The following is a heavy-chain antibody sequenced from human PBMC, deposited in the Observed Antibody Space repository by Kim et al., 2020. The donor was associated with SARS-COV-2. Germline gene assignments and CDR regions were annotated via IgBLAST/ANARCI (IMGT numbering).Heavy chain of an antibody. CDR3: SRDKYCSSASSYGMGWYFDL. CDR1: GFTFRSYA. D-gene: IGHD2-2*01. V-gene: IGHV3-23*01. Sequence: GGSLRLSCAASGFTFRSYAMTWVCQAPGKGLEWVSTISGSGGTTYHADSVKGRFTISRDNSKNTLYLQMNSLRAEDTAVYYCSRDKYCSSASSYGMGWYFDLWGRGTLVAISS. J-gene: IGHJ2*01. CDR2: ISGSGGTT.